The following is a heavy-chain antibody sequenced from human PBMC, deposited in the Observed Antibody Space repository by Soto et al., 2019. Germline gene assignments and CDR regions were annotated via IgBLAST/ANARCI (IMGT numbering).Heavy chain of an antibody. CDR2: INHSGST. CDR1: GGSFSGYY. V-gene: IGHV4-34*01. Sequence: QVQLQQWGAGLLKPSETLSLTCAVYGGSFSGYYWSWIRQPPGKGLEWLGEINHSGSTNYNPSLKRCVTESVDTYKTQLSRKLSSVTAADAAVYCCASSGGAGELGELSFQSPFFDYWGKGTLVTVSS. J-gene: IGHJ4*02. CDR3: ASSGGAGELGELSFQSPFFDY. D-gene: IGHD3-16*02.